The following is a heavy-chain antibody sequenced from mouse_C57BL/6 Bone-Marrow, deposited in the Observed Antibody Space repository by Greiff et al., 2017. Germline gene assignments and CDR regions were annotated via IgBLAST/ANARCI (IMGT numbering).Heavy chain of an antibody. CDR3: ASGGAWFAY. Sequence: QVQLQQPGAELVRPGTSVKLSCKASGYTFTSYWMHWVKQRPGQGLEWIGVIDPSDSYTNYNQKFKGKATLTVDTSSSTAYMQLRSLTSVVSAVYYCASGGAWFAYWGQGTLVTVSA. J-gene: IGHJ3*01. CDR2: IDPSDSYT. V-gene: IGHV1-59*01. CDR1: GYTFTSYW.